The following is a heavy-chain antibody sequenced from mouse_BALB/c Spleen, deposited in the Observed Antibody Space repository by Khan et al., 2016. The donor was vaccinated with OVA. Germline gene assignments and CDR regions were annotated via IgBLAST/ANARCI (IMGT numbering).Heavy chain of an antibody. Sequence: EVELVESGGDLVKPGGSLKLSCAASGFTFSSYGMSWVRQTPDKRLEWVAAISSGGSYTYYPDSLKGRFTISRDNAKNTLYLQMSSLKSEDTAMYYGASQPGYDKGSAMNYWGQGTSVTVSS. CDR1: GFTFSSYG. D-gene: IGHD2-2*01. CDR3: ASQPGYDKGSAMNY. CDR2: ISSGGSYT. V-gene: IGHV5-6*01. J-gene: IGHJ4*01.